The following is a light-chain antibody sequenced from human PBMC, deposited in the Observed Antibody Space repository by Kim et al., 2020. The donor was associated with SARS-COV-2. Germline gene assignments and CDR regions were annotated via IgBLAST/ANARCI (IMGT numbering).Light chain of an antibody. CDR1: QTVRSS. CDR2: ATS. Sequence: DIVMTQSPATLSVSPGERATLSCRASQTVRSSLAWYQHKPGQAPRLLIYATSTRATGIPTRFSGSGSGTEFTLTISSLQSEDFAVYYCQQYHDWPTFGQGTKVDIK. J-gene: IGKJ1*01. V-gene: IGKV3-15*01. CDR3: QQYHDWPT.